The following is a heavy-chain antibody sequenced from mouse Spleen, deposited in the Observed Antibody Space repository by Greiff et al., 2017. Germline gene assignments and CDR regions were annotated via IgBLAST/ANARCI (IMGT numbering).Heavy chain of an antibody. D-gene: IGHD1-2*01. Sequence: VHVKQSGAELVRPGASVKLSCTASGFNITDYYMHWVKQRPEQGLEWIGRIDPEDGDTEYAPKFQGKATMTADTSSNTAYLQLSSLTSEDAAVYYCTRLLRLRQYFDVWGAGTTVTGSS. CDR2: IDPEDGDT. J-gene: IGHJ1*01. CDR3: TRLLRLRQYFDV. V-gene: IGHV14-1*01. CDR1: GFNITDYY.